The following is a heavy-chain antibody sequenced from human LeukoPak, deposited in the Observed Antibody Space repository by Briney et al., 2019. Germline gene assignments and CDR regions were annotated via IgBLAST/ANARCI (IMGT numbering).Heavy chain of an antibody. Sequence: GGSLRLSCAASGFTFSSYALSWVRQAPRKGLEWVSPISVIGGRTYYPDSPQGRCTISRDNSKNPLYLHMNSLRAEDTAVYYCAKDPPGYSSGWGEGYWGQGTLVTVSS. V-gene: IGHV3-23*01. J-gene: IGHJ4*02. CDR2: ISVIGGRT. CDR1: GFTFSSYA. CDR3: AKDPPGYSSGWGEGY. D-gene: IGHD6-19*01.